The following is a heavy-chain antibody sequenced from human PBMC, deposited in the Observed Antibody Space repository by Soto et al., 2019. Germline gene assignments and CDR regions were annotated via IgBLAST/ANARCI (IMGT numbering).Heavy chain of an antibody. Sequence: PSQTPSLTCAISGDSVSSNIAAWNWIRQSPWRGLEWRGKTYERSKWYNDDAVSVKRRITISPDTSKSHYPLQLNSVTPEDTAVYYCARELCGYSSSSTVWTNWFDPWGQGTLVTVSS. CDR3: ARELCGYSSSSTVWTNWFDP. CDR1: GDSVSSNIAA. D-gene: IGHD6-6*01. V-gene: IGHV6-1*01. J-gene: IGHJ5*02. CDR2: TYERSKWYN.